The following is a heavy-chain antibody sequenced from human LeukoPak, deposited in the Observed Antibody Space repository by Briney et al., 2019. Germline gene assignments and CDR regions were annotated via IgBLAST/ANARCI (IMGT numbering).Heavy chain of an antibody. J-gene: IGHJ5*02. CDR1: GGSISSYY. CDR3: ARSITMVRGVIFWFDP. CDR2: IYYSGST. D-gene: IGHD3-10*01. Sequence: SETLSLTCTVSGGSISSYYWSWIRQPPGKGLEWIGYIYYSGSTNYNPSLKSRVTMSVDTSKNQFSLKLSSVTAADTAVYYCARSITMVRGVIFWFDPWGQGTLVTVSS. V-gene: IGHV4-59*12.